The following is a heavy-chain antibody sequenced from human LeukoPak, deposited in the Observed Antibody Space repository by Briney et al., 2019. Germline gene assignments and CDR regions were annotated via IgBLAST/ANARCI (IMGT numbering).Heavy chain of an antibody. CDR3: ATDADLFEH. J-gene: IGHJ4*02. V-gene: IGHV3-7*01. CDR1: GLNIYTYW. CDR2: IKQDGTEK. Sequence: PGGSLRLSCAASGLNIYTYWMSWVRQPPGKGPEWVANIKQDGTEKYYVESVRGRFTISRDNAKNSLYLQMDSLRAEDTAVYYCATDADLFEHLGQGTLVTVSS.